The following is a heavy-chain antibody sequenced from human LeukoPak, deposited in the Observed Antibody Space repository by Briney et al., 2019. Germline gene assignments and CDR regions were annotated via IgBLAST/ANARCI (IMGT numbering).Heavy chain of an antibody. D-gene: IGHD3-22*01. Sequence: GGSLRLSCAASGFTFSDNYMSWIRQALGKGLEWVSYISRSGSTIYYADSVKGRFTISRDNAKNSLYLQMNSLRAEDTAVYYCASGRDRGYLFQHWGQGTLVTVSS. CDR1: GFTFSDNY. CDR2: ISRSGSTI. V-gene: IGHV3-11*01. CDR3: ASGRDRGYLFQH. J-gene: IGHJ1*01.